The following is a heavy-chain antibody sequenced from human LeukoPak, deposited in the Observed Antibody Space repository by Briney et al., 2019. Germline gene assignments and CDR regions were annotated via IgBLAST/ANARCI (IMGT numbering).Heavy chain of an antibody. CDR2: INPNSGGT. D-gene: IGHD6-19*01. CDR1: GGTFSSYA. V-gene: IGHV1-2*02. CDR3: ASTIQWLPYFDY. J-gene: IGHJ4*02. Sequence: GASVKVSCKASGGTFSSYAISWVRQAPGQGLEWMGWINPNSGGTNYAQKFQGRVTMTRDTSISTAYMELSRLRSDDTAVYYCASTIQWLPYFDYWGQGTLVTVSS.